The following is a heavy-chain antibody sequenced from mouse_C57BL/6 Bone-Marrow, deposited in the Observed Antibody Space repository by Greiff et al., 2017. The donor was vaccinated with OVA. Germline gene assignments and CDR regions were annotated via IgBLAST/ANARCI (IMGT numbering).Heavy chain of an antibody. CDR1: GYTFTSYW. J-gene: IGHJ2*01. D-gene: IGHD2-4*01. V-gene: IGHV1-61*01. CDR3: TKREDYDVHFDY. CDR2: IYPSDSDT. Sequence: QVQLQQPGAELVRPGSSVKLSCKASGYTFTSYWMDWVKQRPGQGLEWIGNIYPSDSDTHYNQKFKDKATLAVDKSSSTAYMQLSSLTSEDSAVYYCTKREDYDVHFDYWGQGTTLTVSS.